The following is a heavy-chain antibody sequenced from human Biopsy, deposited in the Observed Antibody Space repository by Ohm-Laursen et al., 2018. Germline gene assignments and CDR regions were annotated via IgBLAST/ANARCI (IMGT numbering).Heavy chain of an antibody. CDR2: FAPENGKT. D-gene: IGHD1-1*01. Sequence: SVKVSCKVSGYTLTALSMHWVRQAPGRGLEWMGGFAPENGKTIYAQKFQGRITMTENTSTDTAYMELSSLRSEDTAVYYCAADINVWNVNYWGQGTQVTVSS. CDR3: AADINVWNVNY. CDR1: GYTLTALS. V-gene: IGHV1-24*01. J-gene: IGHJ4*02.